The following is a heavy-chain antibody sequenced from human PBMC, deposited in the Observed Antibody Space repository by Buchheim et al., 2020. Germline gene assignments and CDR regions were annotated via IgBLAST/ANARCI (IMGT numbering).Heavy chain of an antibody. J-gene: IGHJ6*02. Sequence: QVQLQESGPGLVKPSQTLSLTCTVSGGSISSGSYYWSWIRQPAGKGLEWIGRIYTSGSTNYNPSLKSRVTMSVDTSKNTFSLKRSSVTAADTAVYYCARGRIQLWYYGMDVWGQGTT. V-gene: IGHV4-61*02. CDR2: IYTSGST. D-gene: IGHD5-18*01. CDR1: GGSISSGSYY. CDR3: ARGRIQLWYYGMDV.